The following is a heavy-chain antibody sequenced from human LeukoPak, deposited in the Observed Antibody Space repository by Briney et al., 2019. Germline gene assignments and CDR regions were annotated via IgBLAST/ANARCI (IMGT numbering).Heavy chain of an antibody. CDR3: ARRKSGWFGELLHRGYFDY. J-gene: IGHJ4*02. Sequence: GSVKVSCKASGYTFTNYDINWVRQATGQGLEWMGWMNPNSGKAGYAHKFQGRVTITRNPSITTAYMELSSLRSEDTAVYYCARRKSGWFGELLHRGYFDYWGQGTLVTVSS. D-gene: IGHD3-10*01. CDR1: GYTFTNYD. CDR2: MNPNSGKA. V-gene: IGHV1-8*03.